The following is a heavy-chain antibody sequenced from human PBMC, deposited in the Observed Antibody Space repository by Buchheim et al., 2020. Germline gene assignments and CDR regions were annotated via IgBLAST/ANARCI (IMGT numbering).Heavy chain of an antibody. CDR3: ARERTYSSGWYVPAGVRGMDV. J-gene: IGHJ6*02. CDR2: INPSGGST. CDR1: GYTFTSYY. V-gene: IGHV1-46*01. Sequence: QVQLVQSGAEVKKPGASVKVSCKASGYTFTSYYMHWVRQAPGQGLEWMGIINPSGGSTSYAQKFQGRVTMTRDKYTSNVHMELSSLRSEDTAVYYCARERTYSSGWYVPAGVRGMDVWGQGTT. D-gene: IGHD6-19*01.